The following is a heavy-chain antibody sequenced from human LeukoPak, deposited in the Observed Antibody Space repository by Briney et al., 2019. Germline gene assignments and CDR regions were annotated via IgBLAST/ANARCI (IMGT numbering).Heavy chain of an antibody. J-gene: IGHJ4*02. D-gene: IGHD2-2*01. CDR1: EFTFSNYA. Sequence: GGSLRLSCAASEFTFSNYAMHWVRQAPGKGLAWVAVISYDGNSKSYANSVKGRFTISRDNSKNTLYLRMNSLRPEDTAVYYCARAMVVVVPAAMWGQGTLVTVSS. CDR2: ISYDGNSK. V-gene: IGHV3-30-3*01. CDR3: ARAMVVVVPAAM.